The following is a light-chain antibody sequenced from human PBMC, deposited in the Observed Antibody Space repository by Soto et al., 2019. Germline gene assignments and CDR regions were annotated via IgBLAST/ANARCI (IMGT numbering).Light chain of an antibody. CDR2: GGS. V-gene: IGKV1-39*01. J-gene: IGKJ2*01. CDR1: QSINTF. CDR3: HQSYSTPGYT. Sequence: DIRMTQSPSSLFASVGDSVTITCRTSQSINTFLNWYQQKVGGAPKLLIYGGSTLHSEVPSRFSASGSGTHFTLAIRSLQPEDFAPCYCHQSYSTPGYTFGQGTKLEV.